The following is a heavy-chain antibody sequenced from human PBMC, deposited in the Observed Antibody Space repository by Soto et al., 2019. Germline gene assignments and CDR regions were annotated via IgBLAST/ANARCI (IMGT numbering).Heavy chain of an antibody. J-gene: IGHJ6*02. Sequence: GGSLRLSCAASGFTFSSYGMHWVRQAPGKGLEWVAVISYDGSNKYYADSVKGRFTISRDNSKNTLYLQMNSLRAEDTAVYYGASGGELPDYRGNSGKIHPHSYGMHVSGPAPTVTVSS. CDR3: ASGGELPDYRGNSGKIHPHSYGMHV. CDR1: GFTFSSYG. D-gene: IGHD4-17*01. CDR2: ISYDGSNK. V-gene: IGHV3-30-3*01.